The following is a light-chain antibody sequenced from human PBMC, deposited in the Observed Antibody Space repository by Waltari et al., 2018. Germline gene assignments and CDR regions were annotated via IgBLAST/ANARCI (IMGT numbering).Light chain of an antibody. Sequence: SYVLTQPPSVSVAPGKTARITCGGNNIGSRSVHWYQQKPGQAPVLVIYFDTDRPSGIPERFSGSNSVNTATLTISRVEAGDEADYYCQVWDSTSAHQYVFGTGTKVTVL. CDR1: NIGSRS. CDR3: QVWDSTSAHQYV. CDR2: FDT. J-gene: IGLJ1*01. V-gene: IGLV3-21*04.